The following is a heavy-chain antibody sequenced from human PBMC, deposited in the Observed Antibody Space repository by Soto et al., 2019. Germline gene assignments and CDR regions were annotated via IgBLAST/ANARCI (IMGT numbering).Heavy chain of an antibody. J-gene: IGHJ6*02. Sequence: RLSCAASGFTFSSYWMSWVRQAPGKGLEWVANIKQDGSEKYYVDSVKGRFTISRDNAKNSLYLQMNSLRAEDTAVYYCAREPRFLEWLPHYGMDVWGQGTTVTVYS. D-gene: IGHD3-3*01. CDR3: AREPRFLEWLPHYGMDV. V-gene: IGHV3-7*03. CDR2: IKQDGSEK. CDR1: GFTFSSYW.